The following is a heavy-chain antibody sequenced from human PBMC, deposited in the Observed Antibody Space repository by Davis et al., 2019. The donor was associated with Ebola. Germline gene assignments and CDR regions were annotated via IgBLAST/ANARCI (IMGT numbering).Heavy chain of an antibody. Sequence: AASVKVSCKASGYTFTSYGISWVRQAPGQGLEWMGWINVYNGNTNYAQKFQGRVTMTTDTSTSTAYMELRSLRSDDTAVYYCATHWVGGWNDPFDYWGQGTLVTVSS. V-gene: IGHV1-18*01. CDR3: ATHWVGGWNDPFDY. CDR1: GYTFTSYG. CDR2: INVYNGNT. J-gene: IGHJ4*02. D-gene: IGHD1-1*01.